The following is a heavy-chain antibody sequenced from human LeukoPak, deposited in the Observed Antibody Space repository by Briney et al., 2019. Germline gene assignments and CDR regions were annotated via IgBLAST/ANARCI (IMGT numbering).Heavy chain of an antibody. CDR3: ATSKTGDFIYRGLS. D-gene: IGHD7-27*01. J-gene: IGHJ5*02. Sequence: GASVKVSCRVSGYTLTKLSMHWVRQAPGKGLEWMGGFDPEEGETIYAQNFQGRVTMTEDTSTDTAYMQLTSLRSEDTAVYYCATSKTGDFIYRGLSWGQGALVTVSS. V-gene: IGHV1-24*01. CDR2: FDPEEGET. CDR1: GYTLTKLS.